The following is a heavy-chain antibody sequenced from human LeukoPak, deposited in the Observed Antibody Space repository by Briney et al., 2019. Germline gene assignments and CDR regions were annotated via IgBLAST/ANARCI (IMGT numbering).Heavy chain of an antibody. D-gene: IGHD3-16*01. J-gene: IGHJ4*02. CDR1: GFVFSIYT. Sequence: GGSLRLSCSASGFVFSIYTMYWVRQTPGKGPEYVSTISGSGNGFSIYYADSVKGRFTISRDDSKSILYLQMNGLRSEDTAVYYCVKDFGRVRGAPDSWGQGTLVTVSS. V-gene: IGHV3-64D*06. CDR2: ISGSGNGFSI. CDR3: VKDFGRVRGAPDS.